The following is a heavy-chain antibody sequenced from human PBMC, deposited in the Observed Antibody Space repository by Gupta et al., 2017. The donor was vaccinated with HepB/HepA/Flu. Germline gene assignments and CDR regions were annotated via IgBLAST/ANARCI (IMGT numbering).Heavy chain of an antibody. CDR1: GGSFSGYY. Sequence: QVQLQQWGAGLLKPSETLSLTSAVYGGSFSGYYWSWIRQPPGKGLEWIGEINHSGSTNYNPSLKSRVTISVDTSKNQFSLKLSSVTAADTAVYYCARGGEVRGVIGGYWGQGTLVTVSS. CDR3: ARGGEVRGVIGGY. V-gene: IGHV4-34*01. J-gene: IGHJ4*02. CDR2: INHSGST. D-gene: IGHD3-10*01.